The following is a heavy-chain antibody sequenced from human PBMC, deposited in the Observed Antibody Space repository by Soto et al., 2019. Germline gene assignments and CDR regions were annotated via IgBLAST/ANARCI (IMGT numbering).Heavy chain of an antibody. J-gene: IGHJ4*02. Sequence: QVQLQESGPGLVKPSDTLSLTCAVSVYAISSSNWWGWIRQPPGKGLEWIGYIYYSGTTYYNPSLKRRVTISLDKSQNKLSLKLTSVTAVDTAVYYCARREMQGTIEYWGQGTLVTVSS. CDR1: VYAISSSNW. V-gene: IGHV4-28*01. CDR2: IYYSGTT. D-gene: IGHD1-26*01. CDR3: ARREMQGTIEY.